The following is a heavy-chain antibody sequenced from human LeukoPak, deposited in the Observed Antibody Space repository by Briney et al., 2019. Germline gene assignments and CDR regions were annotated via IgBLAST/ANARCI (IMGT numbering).Heavy chain of an antibody. V-gene: IGHV3-7*01. CDR1: GFTFSSYW. J-gene: IGHJ4*02. CDR2: IRDDGGEI. D-gene: IGHD1-26*01. Sequence: GGSLRLSCEASGFTFSSYWMSWFRQAPGKGLEWVANIRDDGGEIYYVDSVKGRFTMSRDNAKSSLFLQMNSLRAEDAAVYYCARDKPRGSYYGSIFDSWGQGTLVTVSS. CDR3: ARDKPRGSYYGSIFDS.